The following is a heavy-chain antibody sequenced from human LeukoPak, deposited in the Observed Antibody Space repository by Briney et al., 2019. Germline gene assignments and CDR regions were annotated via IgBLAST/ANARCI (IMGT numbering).Heavy chain of an antibody. CDR2: IYYNGNT. Sequence: PSESLSLTCNVSGGSIGGHTFYWDWIRQPPGKGLAWIATIYYNGNTFYNPSLKSRVAISIDMSNSQFSLHLSSVSAADTAVYYCARLTALAGHRGAFDIWGPGTMVTVSS. V-gene: IGHV4-39*01. CDR1: GGSIGGHTFY. D-gene: IGHD6-19*01. CDR3: ARLTALAGHRGAFDI. J-gene: IGHJ3*02.